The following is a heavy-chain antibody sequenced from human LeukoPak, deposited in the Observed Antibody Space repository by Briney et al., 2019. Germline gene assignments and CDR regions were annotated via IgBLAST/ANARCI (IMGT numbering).Heavy chain of an antibody. CDR1: GFSFSSFG. D-gene: IGHD2-2*01. V-gene: IGHV3-30*03. CDR3: AREPTTSCLDI. CDR2: ISYDGSNK. J-gene: IGHJ3*02. Sequence: GRSLRLSCAASGFSFSSFGMHWVRQAPGKGLEWVAVISYDGSNKYYADSVKGRFTVSRDNSKNTLYLQMNSLRAEDTAVYYCAREPTTSCLDIWGQGTMVTVSS.